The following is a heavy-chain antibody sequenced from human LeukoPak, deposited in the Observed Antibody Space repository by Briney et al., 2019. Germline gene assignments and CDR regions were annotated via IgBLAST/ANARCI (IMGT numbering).Heavy chain of an antibody. CDR3: TRRAPTSYGHYLDS. V-gene: IGHV4-4*09. J-gene: IGHJ4*02. D-gene: IGHD3-10*01. CDR1: GDSISSYY. Sequence: SETLSLTCTVSGDSISSYYWSWIRQTPGKGLEWIGYIHTNGRTNYSPALKSRVAMSVDSSKNQLSLMLSSVTAADTAVYYCTRRAPTSYGHYLDSWGQGTLVTVSS. CDR2: IHTNGRT.